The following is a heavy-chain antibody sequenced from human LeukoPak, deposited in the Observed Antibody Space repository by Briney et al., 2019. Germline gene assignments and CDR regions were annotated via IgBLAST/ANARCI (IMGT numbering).Heavy chain of an antibody. CDR1: GYTFTSYG. J-gene: IGHJ4*02. V-gene: IGHV1-18*04. Sequence: GASVKVSCKASGYTFTSYGISWVRQAPGQGLEWMGWISAYNGSTNYAQKLQGRVTMTTDTSTSTAYMELRSLRSDDTAVYYCARRGCSGGSCYYFDYWGQGTLVTVSS. CDR2: ISAYNGST. CDR3: ARRGCSGGSCYYFDY. D-gene: IGHD2-15*01.